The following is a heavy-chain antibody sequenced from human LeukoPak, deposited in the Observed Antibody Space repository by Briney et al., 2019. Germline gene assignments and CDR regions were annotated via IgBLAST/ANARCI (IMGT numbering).Heavy chain of an antibody. CDR1: GSSFTSYW. D-gene: IGHD1-7*01. Sequence: GESLKISCKGSGSSFTSYWIGWVRRMPGKGLEWMGIIYPSDSDTRYSPSFQGQVTISADKSIGTAYLQWSSLKASDTAMYYCTRHMNGNYGLHWGQGTLVTVSS. J-gene: IGHJ4*02. CDR2: IYPSDSDT. CDR3: TRHMNGNYGLH. V-gene: IGHV5-51*01.